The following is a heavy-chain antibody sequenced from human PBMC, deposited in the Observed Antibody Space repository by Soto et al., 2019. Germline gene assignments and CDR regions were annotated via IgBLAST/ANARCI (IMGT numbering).Heavy chain of an antibody. CDR2: INAGNGNT. D-gene: IGHD6-6*01. Sequence: GASVKVSCKASGYTFTSYAMHWVRQAPGQRLEWMGWINAGNGNTKYSQKFQGRVTITRDTSASTAYMELSSLRSEDTAVYYCAREVSPSDYFDYWGQGTLVTVSS. V-gene: IGHV1-3*01. CDR3: AREVSPSDYFDY. CDR1: GYTFTSYA. J-gene: IGHJ4*02.